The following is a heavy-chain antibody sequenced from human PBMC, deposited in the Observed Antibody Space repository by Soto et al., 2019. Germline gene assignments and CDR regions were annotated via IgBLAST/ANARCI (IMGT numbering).Heavy chain of an antibody. Sequence: EVQLLESGGGLVQPGGSLRLSCAASGFTFSGYAMSWVRQAPGKGLEWVSAISGSGGTTYYADSVKGRFTISRDNSKNTLYLQMNSLRAEDTAIYYCAKARSSAGTTVRFDPWGQGTLVTVSS. CDR3: AKARSSAGTTVRFDP. CDR1: GFTFSGYA. V-gene: IGHV3-23*01. CDR2: ISGSGGTT. D-gene: IGHD1-1*01. J-gene: IGHJ5*02.